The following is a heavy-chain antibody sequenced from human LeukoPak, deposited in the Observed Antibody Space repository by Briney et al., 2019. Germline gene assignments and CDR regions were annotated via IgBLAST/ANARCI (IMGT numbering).Heavy chain of an antibody. CDR3: ARDLRLTVVTPGS. D-gene: IGHD4-23*01. Sequence: PGGSLRLSCAASGFTFSSYAMHWVRQAPGKGLEWVAVISYDGSNKYYADSVKGRSTISRDNSKNTLYLQMNSLRAEDTAVYYCARDLRLTVVTPGSWGQGTLVTVSS. CDR2: ISYDGSNK. V-gene: IGHV3-30-3*01. CDR1: GFTFSSYA. J-gene: IGHJ4*02.